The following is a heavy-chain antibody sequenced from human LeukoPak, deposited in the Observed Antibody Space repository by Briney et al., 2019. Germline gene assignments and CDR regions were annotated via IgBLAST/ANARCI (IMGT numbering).Heavy chain of an antibody. V-gene: IGHV3-7*01. CDR1: GFAFSSYG. J-gene: IGHJ4*02. Sequence: GGSLRLSCAVSGFAFSSYGMHWVRQAPGKGLEWVANMKHDGSEKYYVDSVKGRFTISRDNAKNSLYLQMNSLRAEDTAVYYCARDGSSASPIDYWGQGTLVTVSS. CDR2: MKHDGSEK. CDR3: ARDGSSASPIDY. D-gene: IGHD2-2*01.